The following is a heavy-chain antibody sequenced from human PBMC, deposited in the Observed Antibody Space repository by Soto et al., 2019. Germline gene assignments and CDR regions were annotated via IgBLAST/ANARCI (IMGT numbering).Heavy chain of an antibody. J-gene: IGHJ3*01. CDR2: ISVINGNT. CDR3: WRDESGGIIDS. D-gene: IGHD2-15*01. Sequence: QVQLVQSGAEVKKPGASVKVPCKPPGYTFTGYGINWVRQAPGHGLKWMGWISVINGNTKYGQNFQDRVIMTSDTTTGTAYMELRSLRSDDTAVYFCWRDESGGIIDSWGQGTKLIVSS. V-gene: IGHV1-18*01. CDR1: GYTFTGYG.